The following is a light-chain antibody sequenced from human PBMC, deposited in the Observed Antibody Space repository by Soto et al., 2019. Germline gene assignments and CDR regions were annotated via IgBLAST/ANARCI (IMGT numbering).Light chain of an antibody. CDR2: EAT. CDR1: ISDIGDYDY. CDR3: CAYAGSGTVV. J-gene: IGLJ3*02. Sequence: QSALTQPPSASGSPGQSVTISCTGTISDIGDYDYVSWYQQHPDKAPKVMIYEATKRPSGVSNRFSGSKSGNTASLTISGLQAEDEADYYCCAYAGSGTVVFGGGTKLTVL. V-gene: IGLV2-23*01.